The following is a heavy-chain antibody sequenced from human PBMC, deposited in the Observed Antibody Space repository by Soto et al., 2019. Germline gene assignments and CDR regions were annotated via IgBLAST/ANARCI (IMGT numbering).Heavy chain of an antibody. CDR2: GGT. J-gene: IGHJ4*02. CDR3: AREGIVATIRGDSSGAGFDY. V-gene: IGHV1-2*02. D-gene: IGHD5-12*01. Sequence: GGTNYAQKFQGRVTMTRDTSISTAYMELSRLRSDDTAVYYCAREGIVATIRGDSSGAGFDYWGQGTLVTVSS.